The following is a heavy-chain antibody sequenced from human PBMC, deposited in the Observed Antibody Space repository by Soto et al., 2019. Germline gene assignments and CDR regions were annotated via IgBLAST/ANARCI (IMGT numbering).Heavy chain of an antibody. CDR3: ARQTKWDGYYYFDY. CDR2: IYYSGST. J-gene: IGHJ4*02. CDR1: GGSISSSSYY. D-gene: IGHD6-25*01. Sequence: QLQLQESGPGLVKPSETLSLTCTVSGGSISSSSYYWGWIRQPPGKGLEWIGSIYYSGSTYYNPSLKSRVTISVDTSKNQFSLKLSSVTAADTAVYYCARQTKWDGYYYFDYWGQGTLVTVSS. V-gene: IGHV4-39*01.